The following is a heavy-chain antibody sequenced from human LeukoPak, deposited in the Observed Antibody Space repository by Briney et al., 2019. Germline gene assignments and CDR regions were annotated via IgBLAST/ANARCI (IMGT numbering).Heavy chain of an antibody. CDR1: GGSISNYY. V-gene: IGHV4-59*01. D-gene: IGHD2-15*01. J-gene: IGHJ6*03. CDR3: ARNGFCSGAYCYGYYYYMDL. CDR2: IYYSGTT. Sequence: PSETLSLTCTVSGGSISNYYWSWIRQPPGKGLEWIGYIYYSGTTHYSPSLKSRVTMSVDSSKNQFSLKLNSVTAADTAVYYRARNGFCSGAYCYGYYYYMDLWGKGTTVTVSS.